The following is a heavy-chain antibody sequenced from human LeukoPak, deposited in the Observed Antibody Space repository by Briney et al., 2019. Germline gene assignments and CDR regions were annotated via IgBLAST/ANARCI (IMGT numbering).Heavy chain of an antibody. CDR2: IYYSGST. CDR3: ARDRDGYNYFDY. D-gene: IGHD5-24*01. CDR1: GDSISSYY. J-gene: IGHJ4*02. V-gene: IGHV4-59*01. Sequence: SVTLSLTCTVSGDSISSYYWSWIRQPPGKGLEWIGYIYYSGSTNYNPSLKSRVTISVDTSKNQFSLKLSSVTAADTAVYYCARDRDGYNYFDYWGQGTLVTVSS.